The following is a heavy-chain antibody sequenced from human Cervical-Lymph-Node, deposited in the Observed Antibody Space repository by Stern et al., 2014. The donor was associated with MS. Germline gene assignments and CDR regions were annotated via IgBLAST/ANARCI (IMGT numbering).Heavy chain of an antibody. CDR1: GYTFTNNW. J-gene: IGHJ6*02. D-gene: IGHD1-1*01. Sequence: VQLVQSGAEVKKPGESLKISCKGSGYTFTNNWIAWVRQMPGKGLEWMGIIYPDDSDIRYSPSLQGQVTISADKSIRTAYLQWSSLKAADSAVYYWARPPPRRKWDDPNYGMDVWGQGTTVTVSS. CDR3: ARPPPRRKWDDPNYGMDV. V-gene: IGHV5-51*03. CDR2: IYPDDSDI.